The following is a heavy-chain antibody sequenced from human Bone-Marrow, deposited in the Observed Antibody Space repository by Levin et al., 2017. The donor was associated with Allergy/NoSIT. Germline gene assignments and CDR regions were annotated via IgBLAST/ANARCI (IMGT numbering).Heavy chain of an antibody. J-gene: IGHJ3*01. Sequence: ETLSLTCAVYDGSVSGYYWTWIRQPPGKGLEWIGEISHSGSTYYTPSLKSRLTISLDTSKNQFSLELISVTDADTAVYFCARIRRTTVVTSSDAYDVWGQGTMVTVSS. CDR3: ARIRRTTVVTSSDAYDV. V-gene: IGHV4-34*01. CDR2: ISHSGST. CDR1: DGSVSGYY. D-gene: IGHD4-23*01.